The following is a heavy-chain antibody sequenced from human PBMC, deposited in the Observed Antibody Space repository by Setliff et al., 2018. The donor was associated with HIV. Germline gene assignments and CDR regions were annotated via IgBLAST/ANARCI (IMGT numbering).Heavy chain of an antibody. J-gene: IGHJ5*02. Sequence: NPSETLSLTCAVSGYSISSGYYWGWIRQPPGKGLEWIGSIYTSGNMIYNPSLKSRLAISSDTSKNQFSLNLSSVIAADTAIYFCARFTVVVFGAGEPSWLDPWGQGILVTVSS. CDR2: IYTSGNM. CDR3: ARFTVVVFGAGEPSWLDP. V-gene: IGHV4-38-2*01. D-gene: IGHD2-15*01. CDR1: GYSISSGYY.